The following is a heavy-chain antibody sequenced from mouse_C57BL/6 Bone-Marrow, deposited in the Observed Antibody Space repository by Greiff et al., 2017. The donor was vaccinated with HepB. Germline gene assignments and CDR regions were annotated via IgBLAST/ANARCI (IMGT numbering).Heavy chain of an antibody. J-gene: IGHJ3*01. D-gene: IGHD1-1*01. CDR1: GYTFTEYT. CDR3: ARHEDYYGSSARAWFAY. CDR2: FYPGSGSI. Sequence: QVQLQQSGAELVKPGASVKLSCKASGYTFTEYTIHWVKQRSGQGLEWIGWFYPGSGSIKYNEKFKDKATLTADKSSSTAYMELSRLTSEDSAVYFCARHEDYYGSSARAWFAYWGQGTLVTVSA. V-gene: IGHV1-62-2*01.